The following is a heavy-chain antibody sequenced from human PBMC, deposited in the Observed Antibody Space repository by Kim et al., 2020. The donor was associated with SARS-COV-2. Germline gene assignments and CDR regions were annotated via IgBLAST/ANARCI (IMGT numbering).Heavy chain of an antibody. V-gene: IGHV1-46*01. J-gene: IGHJ5*02. CDR3: ARDGVVVVAANNWFDP. Sequence: KFQGRVTMTRDTSTSTVYMELSSLRSEDTAVYYCARDGVVVVAANNWFDPWGQGTLVTVSS. D-gene: IGHD2-15*01.